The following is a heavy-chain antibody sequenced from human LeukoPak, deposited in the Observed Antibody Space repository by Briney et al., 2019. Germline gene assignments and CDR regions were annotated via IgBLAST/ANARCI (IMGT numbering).Heavy chain of an antibody. J-gene: IGHJ4*02. V-gene: IGHV3-21*01. CDR2: ISSSSYI. Sequence: PGGSLRLSCAASGFTFSSYSMNWVRQAPGKGLEWVSSISSSSYIYYADSVKGRLNSLYLQMNSLRAEDTAVYYCARGYYDFWSGYSNWGQGTLVTVSS. D-gene: IGHD3-3*01. CDR1: GFTFSSYS. CDR3: ARGYYDFWSGYSN.